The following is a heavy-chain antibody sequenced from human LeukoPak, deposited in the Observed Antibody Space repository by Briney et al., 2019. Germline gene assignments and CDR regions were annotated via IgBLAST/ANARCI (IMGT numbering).Heavy chain of an antibody. V-gene: IGHV1-46*01. CDR2: LNPRDGSA. CDR1: GYTLTTYY. D-gene: IGHD3-22*01. CDR3: ARLLNYYDSSGYYVRYFDY. J-gene: IGHJ4*02. Sequence: ASVKVSCKASGYTLTTYYMNWVRQAPGQGLEWMGTLNPRDGSASYAEKFQGSVTMTRDTSTSTVYMELTSLTSEDTAVYYCARLLNYYDSSGYYVRYFDYWGQGTLVTVSS.